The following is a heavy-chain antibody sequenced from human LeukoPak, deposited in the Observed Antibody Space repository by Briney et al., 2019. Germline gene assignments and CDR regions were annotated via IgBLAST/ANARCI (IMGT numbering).Heavy chain of an antibody. CDR3: ARRSRYYFDY. J-gene: IGHJ4*02. CDR1: GGSFSGYY. CDR2: INHSGST. V-gene: IGHV4-34*01. Sequence: SSETLSLTCAVYGGSFSGYYWSWIRQPPGKGLEWIGEINHSGSTNYNPSLKSRVTISVDTSKNQFSLKLSSVTAADTAVYYCARRSRYYFDYWGQGIRVTVSS.